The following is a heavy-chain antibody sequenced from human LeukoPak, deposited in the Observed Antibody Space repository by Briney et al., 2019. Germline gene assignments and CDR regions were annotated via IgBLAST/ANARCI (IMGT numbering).Heavy chain of an antibody. CDR1: GFTFTGYA. CDR3: ARGRRDFDY. CDR2: IYSGGST. Sequence: GRSLRPSCAASGFTFTGYAMHWVRQAPGQGLDWVSVIYSGGSTYYADSVKGRFTISRDNSKNTLYLQMNSLRAEDTAVYYCARGRRDFDYWGQGTLVTVSS. J-gene: IGHJ4*02. V-gene: IGHV3-53*01.